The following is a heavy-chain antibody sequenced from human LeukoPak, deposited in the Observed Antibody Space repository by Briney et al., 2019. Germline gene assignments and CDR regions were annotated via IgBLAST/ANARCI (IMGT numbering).Heavy chain of an antibody. CDR1: GGTFSSYA. CDR3: AVNEGGWSGFDY. CDR2: IIPIFGTA. V-gene: IGHV1-69*13. J-gene: IGHJ4*02. D-gene: IGHD6-19*01. Sequence: SVKVSCKASGGTFSSYAISWVRQAPGQGLEWMGGIIPIFGTANYAQKFQGRVTITADESTSTAYMELSSLRSEDTAVYYCAVNEGGWSGFDYWGQGTLVTVSS.